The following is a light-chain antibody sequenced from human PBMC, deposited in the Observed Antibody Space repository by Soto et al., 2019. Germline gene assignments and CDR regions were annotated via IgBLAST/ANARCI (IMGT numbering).Light chain of an antibody. CDR1: QSIGIW. J-gene: IGKJ2*01. CDR2: KAS. CDR3: QQYDSYVT. Sequence: DIQMTQSPSTLSASVGDSVTISCRASQSIGIWLAWYQQKPGKAPKLLIYKASSVKSDVPSRFSGSGFGTDFTLTISCLQPDDSATDYCQQYDSYVTFGQGTKLEIK. V-gene: IGKV1-5*03.